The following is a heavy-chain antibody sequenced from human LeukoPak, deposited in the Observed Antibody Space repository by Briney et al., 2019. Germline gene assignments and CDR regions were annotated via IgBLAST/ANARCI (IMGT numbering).Heavy chain of an antibody. CDR1: GFTFSSYS. V-gene: IGHV3-21*01. Sequence: SGGSLRLSCAASGFTFSSYSMNWVRQAPGKGLEWVSSISSSSSYIYYADSVKGRFTISRDNAKNSLYLQMNSLRAEDTAVYYCARDPHSDSSSWYDRCYFDYWGQGTLVTVSS. J-gene: IGHJ4*02. CDR3: ARDPHSDSSSWYDRCYFDY. D-gene: IGHD6-13*01. CDR2: ISSSSSYI.